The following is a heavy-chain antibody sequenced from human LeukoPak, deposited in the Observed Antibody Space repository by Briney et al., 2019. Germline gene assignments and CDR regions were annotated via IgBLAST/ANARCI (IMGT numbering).Heavy chain of an antibody. D-gene: IGHD4-17*01. V-gene: IGHV3-23*01. CDR2: ITGGHYPT. Sequence: GGSLRLSCAASGFSFSSFAMTWVRQAPGKGLEWVSSITGGHYPTYNTDSIKGRFTISRDNSKNTLYLQMNSLRADDTAVYYCTKDPNGDYVGAFDPWGQGTLVTVSS. J-gene: IGHJ5*02. CDR3: TKDPNGDYVGAFDP. CDR1: GFSFSSFA.